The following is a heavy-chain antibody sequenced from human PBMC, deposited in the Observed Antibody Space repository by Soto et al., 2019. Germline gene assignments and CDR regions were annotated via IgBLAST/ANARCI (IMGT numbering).Heavy chain of an antibody. CDR2: IQTGGAT. CDR1: GFTVSRYD. J-gene: IGHJ4*02. CDR3: VRVLYDSGVVDF. D-gene: IGHD5-12*01. V-gene: IGHV3-53*01. Sequence: QLVESGGGLFQAGGSTRLSCLASGFTVSRYDTAWVRQAPGKGLEWASIIQTGGATYYTDSAQGRFTISRDNSRNTVYLQMSSLRVEDTGVYSCVRVLYDSGVVDFWGQGSPITVS.